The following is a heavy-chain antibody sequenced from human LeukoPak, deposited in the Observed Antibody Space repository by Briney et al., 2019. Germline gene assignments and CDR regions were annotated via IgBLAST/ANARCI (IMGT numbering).Heavy chain of an antibody. Sequence: ASVKLSCKAFGYTLTGYYMHWVRQAPGQGLEGMGWINPNSGGTNYAQKFQGRVTMTRDTSISTAYMELSRLRSDDTAVYYCARGSCSSTSCYRGAWFDPWGQGTLVTVSS. CDR1: GYTLTGYY. D-gene: IGHD2-2*01. V-gene: IGHV1-2*02. CDR2: INPNSGGT. CDR3: ARGSCSSTSCYRGAWFDP. J-gene: IGHJ5*02.